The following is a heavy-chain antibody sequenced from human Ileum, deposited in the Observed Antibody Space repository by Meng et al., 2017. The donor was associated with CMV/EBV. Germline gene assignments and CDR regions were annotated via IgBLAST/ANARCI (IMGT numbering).Heavy chain of an antibody. CDR2: ISASGGST. V-gene: IGHV3-23*01. J-gene: IGHJ4*02. CDR3: AKGATAFDY. Sequence: AQLREFGGGVVHPGDSLRLSCAASGFTFSSYAMTWVRQAPGKGLEWLSTISASGGSTYYADSVKGRFTISRDNSKNTLSLQLNNLRAEDTAVYYCAKGATAFDYWGQGTLVTVSS. CDR1: GFTFSSYA.